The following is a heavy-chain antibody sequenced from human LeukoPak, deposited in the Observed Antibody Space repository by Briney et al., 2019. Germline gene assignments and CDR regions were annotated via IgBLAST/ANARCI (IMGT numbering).Heavy chain of an antibody. D-gene: IGHD2-8*01. CDR2: ISGSGGST. CDR3: AKDRHCTNGVCRDY. CDR1: GFTFSSYA. J-gene: IGHJ4*02. V-gene: IGHV3-23*01. Sequence: GGSLRLSCAASGFTFSSYAMSWVRQAPGKGLEWVSAISGSGGSTYYAASVKGRFTISRDNSKNTLYLQMTSLRAEDTAVYSCAKDRHCTNGVCRDYWGQGTLVTVSS.